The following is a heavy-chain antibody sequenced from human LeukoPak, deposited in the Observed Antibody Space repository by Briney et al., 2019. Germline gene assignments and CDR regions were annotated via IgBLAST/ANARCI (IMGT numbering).Heavy chain of an antibody. CDR2: IYYSGST. Sequence: SQTLSLTCTVSGGSISSGDYYWSWIRQPPGKGLEWIGYIYYSGSTYYNPSLKSRVTISVDTSKNQFSLKLSSVTAADTAVYYYARDNRMVRGVIWGQGTLVTVSS. CDR1: GGSISSGDYY. J-gene: IGHJ4*02. CDR3: ARDNRMVRGVI. V-gene: IGHV4-30-4*08. D-gene: IGHD3-10*01.